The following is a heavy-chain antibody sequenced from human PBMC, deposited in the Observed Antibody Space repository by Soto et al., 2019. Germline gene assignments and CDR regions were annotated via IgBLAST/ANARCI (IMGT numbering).Heavy chain of an antibody. D-gene: IGHD3-3*01. CDR3: ASSPNYVFWGGDPYYNGMDV. CDR1: GGSVSSGSHY. V-gene: IGHV4-61*01. Sequence: SETLSLTCTVSGGSVSSGSHYWSWIRQSPGKGLEWIGYIYNSGITKYNATLKSRVTISVDTSKNQFSLRLISVTAADTAVYCCASSPNYVFWGGDPYYNGMDVWGPGTTVTVSS. CDR2: IYNSGIT. J-gene: IGHJ6*02.